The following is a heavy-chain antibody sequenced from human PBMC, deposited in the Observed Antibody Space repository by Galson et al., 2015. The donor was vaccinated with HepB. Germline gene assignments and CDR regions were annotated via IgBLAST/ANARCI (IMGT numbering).Heavy chain of an antibody. V-gene: IGHV3-30*18. CDR3: AKETPRDFWSGYYDY. D-gene: IGHD3-3*01. J-gene: IGHJ4*02. CDR1: GFTFGSFA. CDR2: ISYDGSNK. Sequence: SLRLSCAASGFTFGSFAMNWVRQAPGKGLEWVAVISYDGSNKYYADSVKGRFTISRDNSKNTLYLQMNSLRAEDTAVYYCAKETPRDFWSGYYDYWGQGTLVTVSS.